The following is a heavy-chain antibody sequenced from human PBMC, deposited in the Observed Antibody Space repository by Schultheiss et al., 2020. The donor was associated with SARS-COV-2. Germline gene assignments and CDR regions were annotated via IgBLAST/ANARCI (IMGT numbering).Heavy chain of an antibody. D-gene: IGHD4-11*01. V-gene: IGHV4-59*06. CDR3: ARSPGDNYPIDY. Sequence: SQTLSLTCTVSGGSISSYYWSWIRQPPGKGLEWIGYIYYSGSTYYNPSLKSRVTISVDTSKNQFSLKLSSVTAADTAVYYCARSPGDNYPIDYWGQGTLVTVSS. CDR2: IYYSGST. J-gene: IGHJ4*02. CDR1: GGSISSYY.